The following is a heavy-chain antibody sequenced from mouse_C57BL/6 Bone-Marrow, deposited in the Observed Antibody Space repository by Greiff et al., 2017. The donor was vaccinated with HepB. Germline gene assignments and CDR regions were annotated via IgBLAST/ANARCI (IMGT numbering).Heavy chain of an antibody. V-gene: IGHV1-61*01. CDR1: GYTFTSYW. CDR2: IYPSDSET. Sequence: QVQLQQPGAELVRPGSSVTLSCKASGYTFTSYWMDWVQQRPGQGLEWIGHIYPSDSETHYTQKFKDKATLTVDNSTSTAYMQLSSLTSEDSAVYYCAREFYFGSSYAMDYWGQGTSVTVSS. J-gene: IGHJ4*01. D-gene: IGHD1-1*01. CDR3: AREFYFGSSYAMDY.